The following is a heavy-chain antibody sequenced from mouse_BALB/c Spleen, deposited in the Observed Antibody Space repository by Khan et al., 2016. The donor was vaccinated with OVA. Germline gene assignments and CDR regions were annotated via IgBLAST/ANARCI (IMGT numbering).Heavy chain of an antibody. CDR1: GFTFTNYG. CDR3: ARVGYNGTMDC. V-gene: IGHV9-3-1*01. D-gene: IGHD2-14*01. Sequence: QVQLKQSGPELKKPGETVQISCKASGFTFTNYGMNWVKQAPGKGLKWMGWINTYTGEPTFADDFKGQFAFSLETSASTAYLQINSLKNEDTATYFCARVGYNGTMDCWGQGTSVTVSS. J-gene: IGHJ4*01. CDR2: INTYTGEP.